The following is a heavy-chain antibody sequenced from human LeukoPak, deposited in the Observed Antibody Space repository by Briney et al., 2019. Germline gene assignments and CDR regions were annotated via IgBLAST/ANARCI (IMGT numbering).Heavy chain of an antibody. J-gene: IGHJ3*02. CDR1: GFTFSSYS. V-gene: IGHV3-48*04. Sequence: GGSLRLSCAASGFTFSSYSMNWVRQAPGKGLEWVSYISSSSSTIYYADSVKGRFTISRDNAKNSLYLQMNSLRAEDTAVYYCARDRSYSSGWYAGIIAFDIWGQGTMVTVSS. CDR3: ARDRSYSSGWYAGIIAFDI. CDR2: ISSSSSTI. D-gene: IGHD6-19*01.